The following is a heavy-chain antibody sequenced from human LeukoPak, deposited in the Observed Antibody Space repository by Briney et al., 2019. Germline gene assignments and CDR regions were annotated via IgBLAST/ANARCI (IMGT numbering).Heavy chain of an antibody. D-gene: IGHD5-24*01. CDR2: ISDSGRRT. V-gene: IGHV3-23*01. J-gene: IGHJ4*02. Sequence: GGSLRLSCAASGFNFANYGMSGVRQAPGKGLEWVSTISDSGRRTYYADSVKGRFTISRDNSKNSLYLQMTNLRAEDTALYYCAAVRGRKEMGDYWGQGTLVTVSS. CDR1: GFNFANYG. CDR3: AAVRGRKEMGDY.